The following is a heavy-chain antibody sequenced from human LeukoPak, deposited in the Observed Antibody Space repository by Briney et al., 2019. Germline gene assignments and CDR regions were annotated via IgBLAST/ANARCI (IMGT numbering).Heavy chain of an antibody. V-gene: IGHV1-18*01. D-gene: IGHD3-3*01. Sequence: GASVKVSCKASGYTFTSYGISWVRQAPGQGLEWMGWISAYNGNTNYAQKLQGRVTMTTDTSTSTAYMELRSLRSDDTAVYYCARGLDGGFLEWLPPSDYWGQGTLVTVSS. CDR1: GYTFTSYG. CDR3: ARGLDGGFLEWLPPSDY. J-gene: IGHJ4*02. CDR2: ISAYNGNT.